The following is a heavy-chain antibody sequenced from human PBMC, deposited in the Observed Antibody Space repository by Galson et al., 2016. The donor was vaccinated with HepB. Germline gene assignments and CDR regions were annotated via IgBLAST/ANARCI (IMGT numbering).Heavy chain of an antibody. CDR2: INPSGITT. D-gene: IGHD4-17*01. CDR1: GYIFSNYH. CDR3: ARDRTVTTLLHY. J-gene: IGHJ4*02. Sequence: SVKVSCKASGYIFSNYHLHWVRQAPGQGLEWMGAINPSGITTNYAQKFQGRVTMTSDTATSTVYMELSRLRPDDTAVYYCARDRTVTTLLHYWGQGTLVTVSS. V-gene: IGHV1-46*03.